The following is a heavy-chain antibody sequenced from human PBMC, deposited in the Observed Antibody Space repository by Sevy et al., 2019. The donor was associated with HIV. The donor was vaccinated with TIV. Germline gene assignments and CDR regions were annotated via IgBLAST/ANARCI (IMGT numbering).Heavy chain of an antibody. V-gene: IGHV3-53*01. Sequence: GGSLRLSCAASGFTVSSNYMSWVRQAPGKGLEWVSVIYSGGSTYYADSVKGRFTISRDNSKNTLYLQMNSLRAEDTAVYYCARRKRCRYYDSSGYWPFDYWGQGTLVTVSS. D-gene: IGHD3-22*01. J-gene: IGHJ4*02. CDR3: ARRKRCRYYDSSGYWPFDY. CDR1: GFTVSSNY. CDR2: IYSGGST.